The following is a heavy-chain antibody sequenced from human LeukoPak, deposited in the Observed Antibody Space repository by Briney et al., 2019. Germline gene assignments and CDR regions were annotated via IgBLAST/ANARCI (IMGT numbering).Heavy chain of an antibody. Sequence: SETLSLNCTVSGDSISNYYWSWIRQPPGKGLEWIGYIYYSESTNYNPSLKSRVTISTDTSKSQFSLNLRSVTAEHTGIYYCARGRCRNSGCRPYFDYWGQGTQVTVSS. CDR2: IYYSEST. D-gene: IGHD3-22*01. CDR1: GDSISNYY. CDR3: ARGRCRNSGCRPYFDY. V-gene: IGHV4-59*01. J-gene: IGHJ4*02.